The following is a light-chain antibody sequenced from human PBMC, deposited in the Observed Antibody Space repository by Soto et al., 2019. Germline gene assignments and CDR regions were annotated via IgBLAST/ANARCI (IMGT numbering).Light chain of an antibody. J-gene: IGKJ5*01. CDR1: QTVSSY. CDR3: QQRSTSIT. CDR2: DAS. Sequence: IVLTQSPATLSLWPGETAILSCRASQTVSSYLSWYQHKPGQAPRLLIYDASKRAPGIPARFSGSGSGTVFTLTISSLEPEDFAVYYWQQRSTSITFGQGTRLEIE. V-gene: IGKV3-11*01.